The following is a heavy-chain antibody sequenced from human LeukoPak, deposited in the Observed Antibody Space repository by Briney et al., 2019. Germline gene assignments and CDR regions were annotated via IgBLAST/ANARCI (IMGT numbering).Heavy chain of an antibody. Sequence: ASVKVSCKASGYTFTSYYMHWVRHAPGQGLEWMGIINPSGGSTSYAQKFQGRVTMTRDTSTSTVYMELSSLRSEDTAVYYCARDRIVVVTAIDYYYYGMDVWGQGTTVTVSS. J-gene: IGHJ6*02. D-gene: IGHD2-21*02. CDR3: ARDRIVVVTAIDYYYYGMDV. V-gene: IGHV1-46*01. CDR1: GYTFTSYY. CDR2: INPSGGST.